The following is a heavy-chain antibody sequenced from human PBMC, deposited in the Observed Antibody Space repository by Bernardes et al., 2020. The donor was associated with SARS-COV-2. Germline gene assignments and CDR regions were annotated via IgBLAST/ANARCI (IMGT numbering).Heavy chain of an antibody. CDR2: ISGSGSKT. J-gene: IGHJ4*02. CDR1: GFTFSTYA. D-gene: IGHD4-17*01. CDR3: AKEGTTVTTSSPSADN. Sequence: GGSLRLSCDASGFTFSTYAMSWVRQAPGKGLEWVSAISGSGSKTYYTESVKGRFTISRDNSKSTLHLQMNSLRAEDTGVYYCAKEGTTVTTSSPSADNWGLGTLVTVSS. V-gene: IGHV3-23*01.